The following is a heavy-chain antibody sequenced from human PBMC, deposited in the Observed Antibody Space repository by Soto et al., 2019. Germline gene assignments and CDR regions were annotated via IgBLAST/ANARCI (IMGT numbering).Heavy chain of an antibody. CDR1: GGTFSSFG. J-gene: IGHJ4*02. D-gene: IGHD6-13*01. CDR3: AREPRPDSSSWYLDY. Sequence: ASVKVSCKASGGTFSSFGVTWVRQAPGQGLEWMGGIIPIFGTANYAQKFQGRVTITADKSTSTAYMELSSLRSEDTAVYYCAREPRPDSSSWYLDYWGQGTLVTVSS. V-gene: IGHV1-69*06. CDR2: IIPIFGTA.